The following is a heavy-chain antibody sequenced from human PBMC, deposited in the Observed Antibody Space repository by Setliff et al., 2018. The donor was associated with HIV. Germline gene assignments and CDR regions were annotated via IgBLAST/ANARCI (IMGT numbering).Heavy chain of an antibody. CDR2: ILPIFHVL. CDR3: ARDLRNSNTLFGVLNFVFDL. CDR1: GGTFSSYA. J-gene: IGHJ4*02. V-gene: IGHV1-69*13. D-gene: IGHD3-3*01. Sequence: GASVKVSCKASGGTFSSYAISWVRQAPGQGLEWMGGILPIFHVLTYAQRFQGRVTITADESTSTSYMELRSLGFEDAAIYYCARDLRNSNTLFGVLNFVFDLWGQGTLVTVSS.